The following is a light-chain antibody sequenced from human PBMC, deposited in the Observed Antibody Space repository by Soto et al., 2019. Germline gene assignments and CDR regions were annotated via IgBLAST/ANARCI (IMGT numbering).Light chain of an antibody. J-gene: IGLJ1*01. V-gene: IGLV2-14*01. CDR3: SSYTSSSTQV. Sequence: QSVLTQPASVSGSPGQSITISCTGTNSDVGGYNYVSWFQQHPGKAPKLMIYEVSNRPSGVSNRFSGSKSGNTASLTISSLQAQDEADYYCSSYTSSSTQVLGNGTKVTV. CDR2: EVS. CDR1: NSDVGGYNY.